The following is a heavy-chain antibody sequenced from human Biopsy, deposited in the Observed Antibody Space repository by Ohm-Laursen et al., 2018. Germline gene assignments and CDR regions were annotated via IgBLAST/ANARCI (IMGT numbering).Heavy chain of an antibody. CDR1: GDSFSTYD. V-gene: IGHV1-8*01. CDR2: MIPSRGKP. D-gene: IGHD6-6*01. Sequence: SSANVSCKASGDSFSTYDVNWVRQARGQGLEWMGWMIPSRGKPGYAQRFQGRVPLTMNTSISTAYMELSGLRSEDTAVYFCARGYSRRVSIFEASIYWFDTWGQGTLVTVSS. CDR3: ARGYSRRVSIFEASIYWFDT. J-gene: IGHJ5*02.